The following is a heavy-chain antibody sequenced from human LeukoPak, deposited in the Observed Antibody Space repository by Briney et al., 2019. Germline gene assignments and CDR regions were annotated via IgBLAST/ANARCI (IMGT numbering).Heavy chain of an antibody. Sequence: GGSLRLSCAASGFTFSSYEMNWVRQAPGKGLEGVSYISSSGSTIYYADSVEGRFTISRDNAKNSMYLQMNSLRAEDTAVYYCARDPGYDYVWGSYRSFDYWGQGTLVTVSS. D-gene: IGHD3-16*02. CDR2: ISSSGSTI. V-gene: IGHV3-48*03. J-gene: IGHJ4*02. CDR1: GFTFSSYE. CDR3: ARDPGYDYVWGSYRSFDY.